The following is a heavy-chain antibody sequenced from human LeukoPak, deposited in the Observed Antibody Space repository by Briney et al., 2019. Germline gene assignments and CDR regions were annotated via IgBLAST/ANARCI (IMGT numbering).Heavy chain of an antibody. CDR3: AKDVGGGDSGPI. D-gene: IGHD2-21*02. Sequence: PGGSLRLSCVASGFTVSSDYMSWVRQAPGKGLEWVSVVYSDGNTYYADSVKGRFTISRDNSKNTLYLQMNSLRAEDTAVYYCAKDVGGGDSGPIWGQGTLVTVSS. CDR2: VYSDGNT. CDR1: GFTVSSDY. V-gene: IGHV3-53*01. J-gene: IGHJ4*02.